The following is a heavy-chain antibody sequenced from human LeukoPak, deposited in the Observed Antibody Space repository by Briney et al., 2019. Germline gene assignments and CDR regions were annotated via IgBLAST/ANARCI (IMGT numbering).Heavy chain of an antibody. Sequence: ASVKVSCKASGYTLTGYYMHWVRQAPGQGLEWMGWINPNSGGTNYAQTFQGRVTMTRDTSISTAYMELSRLRSDETAVYYCARPRELGGDAFDIWGQGTMVTVSS. CDR1: GYTLTGYY. CDR3: ARPRELGGDAFDI. D-gene: IGHD1-26*01. J-gene: IGHJ3*02. V-gene: IGHV1-2*02. CDR2: INPNSGGT.